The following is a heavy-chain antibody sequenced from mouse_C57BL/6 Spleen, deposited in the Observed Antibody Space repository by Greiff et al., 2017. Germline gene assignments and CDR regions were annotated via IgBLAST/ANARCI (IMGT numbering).Heavy chain of an antibody. J-gene: IGHJ2*01. CDR1: GYTFTSYW. CDR2: IDPSDSYT. Sequence: QVQLQQPGAELVMPGASVKLSCKASGYTFTSYWMHWVKQRPGQGLEWIGEIDPSDSYTNYNQKFKGKSTLTVDQSSSTAYMQLSSLTSEDSAVYYCARSLYDYGNYWGQGTTLTVSS. V-gene: IGHV1-69*01. D-gene: IGHD2-4*01. CDR3: ARSLYDYGNY.